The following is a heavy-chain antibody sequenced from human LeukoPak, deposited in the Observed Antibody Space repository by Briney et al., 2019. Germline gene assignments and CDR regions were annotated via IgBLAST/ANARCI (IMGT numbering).Heavy chain of an antibody. CDR2: ISSSSFKI. J-gene: IGHJ6*03. CDR3: VRDPTYGSSWYYYMDV. CDR1: EFTFVRYA. V-gene: IGHV3-48*04. Sequence: GGSLRLSCAASEFTFVRYAMNWVRQAPGKGLEWVSYISSSSFKIGYADSVKGRFTISRDNSKNSLYLQMDSLRVEDTAVYYCVRDPTYGSSWYYYMDVWGKGTTVTVSS. D-gene: IGHD6-13*01.